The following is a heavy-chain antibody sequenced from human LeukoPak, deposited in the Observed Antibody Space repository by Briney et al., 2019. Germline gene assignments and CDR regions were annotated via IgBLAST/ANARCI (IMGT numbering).Heavy chain of an antibody. J-gene: IGHJ1*01. V-gene: IGHV3-30*02. CDR3: ARDAAFYYGSGRFQH. D-gene: IGHD3-10*01. CDR1: GFTFSSYG. CDR2: IRYDGSNK. Sequence: PGGSLRLSCAASGFTFSSYGMHWVRQAPGKGLEWVAFIRYDGSNKYYADSVKGRFTISRDNSKNTLYLQMNSLRVEDTAMYYCARDAAFYYGSGRFQHWGQGTLVTVSS.